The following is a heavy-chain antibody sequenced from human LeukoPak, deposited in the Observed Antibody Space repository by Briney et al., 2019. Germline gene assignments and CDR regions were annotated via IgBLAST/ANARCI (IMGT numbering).Heavy chain of an antibody. J-gene: IGHJ4*02. V-gene: IGHV3-66*02. D-gene: IGHD6-19*01. Sequence: HPGGTLRLSCAASGFTFSSYGMSWVRQAPGKGLEWVSVIYSGGSTYYADSVKGRFTISRDNSKNTLYLQMNSLRAEDTAVYYCAKAYAPIAVAGTFDYWGQGTLVTVSS. CDR3: AKAYAPIAVAGTFDY. CDR1: GFTFSSYG. CDR2: IYSGGST.